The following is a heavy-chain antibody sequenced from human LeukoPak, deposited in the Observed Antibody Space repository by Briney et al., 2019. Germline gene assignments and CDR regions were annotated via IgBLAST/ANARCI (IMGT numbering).Heavy chain of an antibody. CDR1: GFTFSSYW. CDR2: IKQDESEK. Sequence: GGSLRLSCAASGFTFSSYWMHWVRQAPGQGLEWVANIKQDESEKYYVDSVKGRFTLSRDNAKNSLYLQMNSLRAEDTAVYYCAREAIAAAFRYYYYGMDVWGQGTTVTVSS. J-gene: IGHJ6*02. CDR3: AREAIAAAFRYYYYGMDV. D-gene: IGHD6-13*01. V-gene: IGHV3-7*01.